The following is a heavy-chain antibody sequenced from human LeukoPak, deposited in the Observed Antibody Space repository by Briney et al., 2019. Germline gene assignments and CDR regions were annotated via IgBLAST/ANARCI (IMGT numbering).Heavy chain of an antibody. Sequence: GPSVKVSCKASGYTFTSYDINWVRQATGQGLEWMGWMNPNSGNTGYAQKFQGRVTITRNTSISTAYMELSSLRSDDTAVYYCARAVIGWRGRMIVVLAVEYWGQGTLVTVSS. CDR1: GYTFTSYD. CDR3: ARAVIGWRGRMIVVLAVEY. D-gene: IGHD3-22*01. CDR2: MNPNSGNT. J-gene: IGHJ4*02. V-gene: IGHV1-8*03.